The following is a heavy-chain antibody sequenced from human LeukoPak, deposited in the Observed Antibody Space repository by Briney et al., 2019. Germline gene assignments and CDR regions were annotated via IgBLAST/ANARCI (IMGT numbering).Heavy chain of an antibody. Sequence: GGSLRLSCAASGFTFSSYWMSWVRQAPGKGLEWVANIIGDGSAKYYVDSVKGRFTISRDNAKNSLYLQMSSLRVEDTAVYYCATSHDSAGSTWGQGTLVTVSS. CDR2: IIGDGSAK. D-gene: IGHD2-15*01. V-gene: IGHV3-7*01. CDR1: GFTFSSYW. CDR3: ATSHDSAGST. J-gene: IGHJ5*02.